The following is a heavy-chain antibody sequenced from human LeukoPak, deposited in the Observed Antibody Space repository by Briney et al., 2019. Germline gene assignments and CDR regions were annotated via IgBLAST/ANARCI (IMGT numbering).Heavy chain of an antibody. CDR2: LYYSGST. CDR1: GGSISSSSYY. CDR3: ARQLGYSVISVDY. D-gene: IGHD5-18*01. J-gene: IGHJ4*02. V-gene: IGHV4-39*01. Sequence: SETLSLTCTVCGGSISSSSYYWGWIRQPPGKGLEWIGSLYYSGSTYYNPSLKSRVTISVDTSKSQFSLRLSSVTAADTAVYYCARQLGYSVISVDYWGQGTLVTVSS.